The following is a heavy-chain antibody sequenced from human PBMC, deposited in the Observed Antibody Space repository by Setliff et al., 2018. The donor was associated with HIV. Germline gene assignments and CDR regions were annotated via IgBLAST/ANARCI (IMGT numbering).Heavy chain of an antibody. Sequence: ASVKVSCKASGYTFTSYGISWVRQAPGQGLEWMGWISAYNGNTNYAQKLQGRVTMTTDTSTSTAYMELGSLRSDDTAVYYCARDAYGSGRTLYFDLWGRGTLVTVSS. D-gene: IGHD3-10*01. J-gene: IGHJ2*01. CDR3: ARDAYGSGRTLYFDL. CDR1: GYTFTSYG. CDR2: ISAYNGNT. V-gene: IGHV1-18*01.